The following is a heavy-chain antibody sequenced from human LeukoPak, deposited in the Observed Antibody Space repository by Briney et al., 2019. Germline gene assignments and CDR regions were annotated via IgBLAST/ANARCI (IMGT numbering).Heavy chain of an antibody. Sequence: QAGGSLRLSCAASGFTFSNYEMNWVRQAPGKGLEWVSYIDGSSSTKYYAESVKGRFTISRDNAENSLYLQMNSLRDEDTAVYYCVRGFYGGNPLDAFDIWGQGTMVTVSS. CDR1: GFTFSNYE. V-gene: IGHV3-48*03. D-gene: IGHD4-23*01. CDR2: IDGSSSTK. J-gene: IGHJ3*02. CDR3: VRGFYGGNPLDAFDI.